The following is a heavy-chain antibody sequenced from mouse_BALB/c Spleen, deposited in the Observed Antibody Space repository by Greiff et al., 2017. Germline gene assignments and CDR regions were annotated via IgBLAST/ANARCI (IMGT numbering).Heavy chain of an antibody. J-gene: IGHJ2*01. CDR1: GYTFTSYW. D-gene: IGHD1-1*01. CDR3: ARSGLVVHYFDY. V-gene: IGHV1-87*01. Sequence: VQLQQSGAELARPGASVKLSCKASGYTFTSYWMQWVKQRPGQGLEWIGAIYPGDGDTRYTQKFKGKATLTADKSSSTAYMQLSSLASEDSAVYYCARSGLVVHYFDYWGQGTTLTVSS. CDR2: IYPGDGDT.